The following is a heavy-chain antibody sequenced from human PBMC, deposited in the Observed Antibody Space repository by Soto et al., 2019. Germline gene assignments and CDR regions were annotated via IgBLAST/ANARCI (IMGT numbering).Heavy chain of an antibody. D-gene: IGHD6-6*01. V-gene: IGHV4-31*03. Sequence: QVQLQESGPGLVKPSQTLSLTCTVAGGSIRSAGYYWSWIRQHPGKGLEWIGYIYDSGSAYSNPSLKSRVTISIDPSKNQFALKLSSVTAADTAVYYCVGDHKVVAARPGWYFDLWGRGTLVTVSS. CDR3: VGDHKVVAARPGWYFDL. CDR1: GGSIRSAGYY. CDR2: IYDSGSA. J-gene: IGHJ2*01.